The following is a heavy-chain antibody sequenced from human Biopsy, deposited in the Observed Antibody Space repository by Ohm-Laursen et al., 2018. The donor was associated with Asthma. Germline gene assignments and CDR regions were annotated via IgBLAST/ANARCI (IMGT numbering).Heavy chain of an antibody. V-gene: IGHV1-18*01. J-gene: IGHJ6*02. CDR2: ISVYNGNT. Sequence: ASVKVSCKTSGYTFNSAGITWVRQAPGQGLEWMGWISVYNGNTKVTQKLQDRVTMITDTSTSTAYMELRSLRSDDTAVYFCARAVDYFHYYGIDVWGQGTTVTVS. CDR1: GYTFNSAG. D-gene: IGHD2/OR15-2a*01. CDR3: ARAVDYFHYYGIDV.